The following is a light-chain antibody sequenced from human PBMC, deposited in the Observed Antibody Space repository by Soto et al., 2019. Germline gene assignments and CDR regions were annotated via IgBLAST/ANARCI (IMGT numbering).Light chain of an antibody. CDR2: AAS. J-gene: IGKJ1*01. CDR1: QGISGY. V-gene: IGKV1-8*01. CDR3: QQSYNIPRT. Sequence: AIRMTQSPSSLSASTGDRVTITCRASQGISGYLAWYQQKPGKAPKLLIYAASTLQSGVPSRFSGSGSGTDFTLTISCLQSEDFATYYCQQSYNIPRTFGQGTKVDIK.